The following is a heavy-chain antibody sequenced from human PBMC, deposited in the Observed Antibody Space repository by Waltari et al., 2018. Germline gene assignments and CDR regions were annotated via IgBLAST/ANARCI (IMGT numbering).Heavy chain of an antibody. D-gene: IGHD6-19*01. CDR2: INHSGST. V-gene: IGHV4-34*01. CDR3: ARWGGYSSGWYSTPGFFDY. J-gene: IGHJ4*02. CDR1: GGSFSGYY. Sequence: QVQLQQWGAGLLKPSETLSLTCAVYGGSFSGYYWSWIRQPPGQGLEWIGEINHSGSTNYNPSLKSRVTISVDTSKNQFSLKLSSVTAADTAVYYCARWGGYSSGWYSTPGFFDYWGQGTLVTVSS.